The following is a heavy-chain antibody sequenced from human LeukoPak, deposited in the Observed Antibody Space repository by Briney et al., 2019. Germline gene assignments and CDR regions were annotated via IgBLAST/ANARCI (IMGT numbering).Heavy chain of an antibody. Sequence: GGSLRLSCAASGFTFNNFWMSWVRQAPGKGLEWVSAISGSGGSTYYADSVKGRFTISRDNSKNTLYLQMNSLRAEDTAVYYCAKRIQSAMATGYWGQGTLVTVSS. V-gene: IGHV3-23*01. CDR2: ISGSGGST. CDR3: AKRIQSAMATGY. J-gene: IGHJ4*02. CDR1: GFTFNNFW. D-gene: IGHD5-18*01.